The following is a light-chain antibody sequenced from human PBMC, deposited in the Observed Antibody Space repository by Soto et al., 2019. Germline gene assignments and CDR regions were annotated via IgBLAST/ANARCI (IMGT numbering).Light chain of an antibody. CDR2: AAT. CDR3: LQDYNYPWT. J-gene: IGKJ1*01. CDR1: TGIRTD. Sequence: TQSPATLSSFPCDRVTITCRASTGIRTDLSWYQQKPGKVPKVLIYAATSLHSGVPSRFSGSGSGTDFTLTISSLQPEDFATYYCLQDYNYPWTFGQGTKVDIK. V-gene: IGKV1-6*01.